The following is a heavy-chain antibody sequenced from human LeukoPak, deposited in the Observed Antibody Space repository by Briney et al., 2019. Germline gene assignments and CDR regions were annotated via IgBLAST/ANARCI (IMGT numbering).Heavy chain of an antibody. Sequence: PGGSLRLSCAASGFTFSSYAMSWVRQAPGKGLEWVSAISGSGGSTYYADSVKGRFTISRDNSKNTLYLQMNSLRAEDTAVHYCAKRKGYSYGTDFDYWGQGTLVTVSS. J-gene: IGHJ4*02. CDR1: GFTFSSYA. V-gene: IGHV3-23*01. D-gene: IGHD5-18*01. CDR3: AKRKGYSYGTDFDY. CDR2: ISGSGGST.